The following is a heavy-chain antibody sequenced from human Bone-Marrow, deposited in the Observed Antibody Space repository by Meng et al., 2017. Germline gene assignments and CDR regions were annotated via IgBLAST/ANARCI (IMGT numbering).Heavy chain of an antibody. CDR2: INHSGST. Sequence: GQLQQGGAGLLKPSETLSLTCLVYGGSFSGYYWSWIRQPPGKGLEWIGEINHSGSTNYNPSLKSRVTISVGTSKNQFSLKLSSVTAADTAVYYCARRDCSGGSCYSRRGSWFDPWGQGTLVTVSS. D-gene: IGHD2-15*01. CDR3: ARRDCSGGSCYSRRGSWFDP. V-gene: IGHV4-34*01. CDR1: GGSFSGYY. J-gene: IGHJ5*02.